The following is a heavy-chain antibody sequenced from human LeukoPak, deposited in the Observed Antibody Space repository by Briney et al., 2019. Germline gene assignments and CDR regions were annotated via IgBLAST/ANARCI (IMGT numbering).Heavy chain of an antibody. J-gene: IGHJ4*02. Sequence: SETLSLTCTVSGGSISSYYWSWIRQPLGKGLEWIGYIYYSGSTNYNPSLKSRVTISVDTSKNQFSLKLSSVTAADTAVYYCARQSLRNTAMVFGYWGQGTLVTVSS. CDR2: IYYSGST. V-gene: IGHV4-59*08. D-gene: IGHD5-18*01. CDR3: ARQSLRNTAMVFGY. CDR1: GGSISSYY.